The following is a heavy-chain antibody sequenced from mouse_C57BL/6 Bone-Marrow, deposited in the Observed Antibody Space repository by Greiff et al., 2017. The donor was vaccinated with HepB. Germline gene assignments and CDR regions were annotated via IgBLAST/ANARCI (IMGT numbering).Heavy chain of an antibody. Sequence: EVKLVESGGGLVQPGGSLSLSCAASGFTFTDYYMSWVRQPPGKALEWLGFIRNKANGYTTEYSASVKGRFTISRDNSQSILYLQMNALRAEDSATYYCARYKGYYGSSYENYYAMDYWGQGTSVTVSS. D-gene: IGHD1-1*01. V-gene: IGHV7-3*01. CDR1: GFTFTDYY. CDR2: IRNKANGYTT. J-gene: IGHJ4*01. CDR3: ARYKGYYGSSYENYYAMDY.